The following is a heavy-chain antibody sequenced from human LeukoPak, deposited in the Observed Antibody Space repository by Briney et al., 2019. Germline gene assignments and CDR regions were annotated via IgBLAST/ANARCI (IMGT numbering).Heavy chain of an antibody. Sequence: PSETLSLTCTVSGYSISSGYYWGWIRPPPGKGLEWIGSIYHSGSTYYNPSLKSRVTISVDTSKNRFSLKLSSVTAADTAVYYCARGGNTAMVNYWGQGTLVTVSS. CDR2: IYHSGST. D-gene: IGHD5-18*01. J-gene: IGHJ4*02. V-gene: IGHV4-38-2*02. CDR3: ARGGNTAMVNY. CDR1: GYSISSGYY.